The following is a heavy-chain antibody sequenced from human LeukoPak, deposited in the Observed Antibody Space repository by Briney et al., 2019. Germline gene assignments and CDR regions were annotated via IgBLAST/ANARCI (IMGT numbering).Heavy chain of an antibody. D-gene: IGHD4-11*01. CDR1: GFTFINAW. Sequence: PGGSLRLSCAASGFTFINAWMAWVRQAPGKGLEWVGRIKAKAHGGTIEYAAPVKGRFTISRDDSKNTLYLQMNSLKTEDTAVYYCTTHQARLQVAFDIWGQGTMVTVSS. V-gene: IGHV3-15*01. J-gene: IGHJ3*02. CDR2: IKAKAHGGTI. CDR3: TTHQARLQVAFDI.